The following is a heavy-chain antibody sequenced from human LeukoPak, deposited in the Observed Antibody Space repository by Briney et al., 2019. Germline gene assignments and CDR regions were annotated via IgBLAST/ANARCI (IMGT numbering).Heavy chain of an antibody. CDR2: IYYSGST. J-gene: IGHJ4*02. V-gene: IGHV4-31*03. Sequence: SQTLSLTCTVPGGSISSGDFYWSWVRQHPGKGLEWIGYIYYSGSTYYNPSLKSRVTISVDTSKNQFSLKLSSVTAADTAVYYCARATRRDGYFYWGQGTLVTVSS. CDR1: GGSISSGDFY. CDR3: ARATRRDGYFY. D-gene: IGHD5-24*01.